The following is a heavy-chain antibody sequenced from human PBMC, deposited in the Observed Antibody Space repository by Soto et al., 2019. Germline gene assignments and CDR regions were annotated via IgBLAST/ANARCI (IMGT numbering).Heavy chain of an antibody. CDR3: ATAGSRRWYLYYFDY. D-gene: IGHD6-13*01. CDR1: GFTFSSDW. V-gene: IGHV3-15*01. CDR2: IKSNTDGGTT. J-gene: IGHJ4*02. Sequence: EVQLVESGAGLVKPGGSLRLSCAASGFTFSSDWMSWVRQAPVKGLEWVGRIKSNTDGGTTDYAAHVKGTFTNSRNDSKKKLYLKMNSLNTEDTAVYYCATAGSRRWYLYYFDYWGQGTLVTVSS.